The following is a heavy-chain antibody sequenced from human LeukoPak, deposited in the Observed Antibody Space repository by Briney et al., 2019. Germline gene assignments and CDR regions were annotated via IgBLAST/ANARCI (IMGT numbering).Heavy chain of an antibody. J-gene: IGHJ5*02. CDR1: GFTLKNYW. V-gene: IGHV3-74*03. CDR2: SKYDGSTA. Sequence: GKSLRLSCETSGFTLKNYWMSWLRRAPGKGLEWVSRSKYDGSTAMYAESVKGRFTISRDNARGTLYLQMNSLRVDDTAVYYCAKSHWFDPCGRGILVTVSS. CDR3: AKSHWFDP.